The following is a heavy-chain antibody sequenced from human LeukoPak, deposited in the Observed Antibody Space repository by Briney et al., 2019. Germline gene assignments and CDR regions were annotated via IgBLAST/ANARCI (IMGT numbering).Heavy chain of an antibody. CDR3: AKMKGHPLPKYYMDV. CDR2: ISGSGDNT. D-gene: IGHD1-26*01. V-gene: IGHV3-23*01. Sequence: GGSLRLSSAASAFTFSGFAMSWVRRTPGKGLEWVSGISGSGDNTLYADSVKGRFTISRDNSKNTLYLEMNSLRAEDTAIYYCAKMKGHPLPKYYMDVWGQGTTVTVSS. CDR1: AFTFSGFA. J-gene: IGHJ6*01.